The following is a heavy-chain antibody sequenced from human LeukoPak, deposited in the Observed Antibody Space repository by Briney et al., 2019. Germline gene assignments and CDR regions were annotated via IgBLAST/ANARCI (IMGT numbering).Heavy chain of an antibody. J-gene: IGHJ5*02. CDR2: IYYSGST. D-gene: IGHD1-26*01. CDR3: ARVRVGATPRCQWFDP. V-gene: IGHV4-39*07. CDR1: GGSISSSSYY. Sequence: SETLSLTCTVSGGSISSSSYYWGWIRQPPGKGLEWIGSIYYSGSTYYNPSLKSRVTISVDTSKNQFSLKLSSVTAADTAVYYCARVRVGATPRCQWFDPWGQGTLVTVSS.